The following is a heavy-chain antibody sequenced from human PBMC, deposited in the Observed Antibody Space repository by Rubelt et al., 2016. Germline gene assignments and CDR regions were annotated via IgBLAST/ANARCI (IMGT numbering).Heavy chain of an antibody. J-gene: IGHJ4*02. V-gene: IGHV6-1*01. CDR1: GDSVSSNNAA. Sequence: QVRLQQSGSGLVRPSQTLSLTCAISGDSVSSNNAAWNWLRQSPSRGLEWLGRTYYRSKWYNDYAIFVKSRIIINPDKVKNQVAPQRDVLTSEDTGVYYCARGPGGLEYRGQGTLVTVS. CDR2: TYYRSKWYN. CDR3: ARGPGGLEY. D-gene: IGHD2-8*02.